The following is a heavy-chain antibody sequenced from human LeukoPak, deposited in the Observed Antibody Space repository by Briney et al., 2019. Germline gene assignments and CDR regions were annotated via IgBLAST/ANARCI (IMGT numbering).Heavy chain of an antibody. D-gene: IGHD3-3*01. CDR2: IWYDGTNK. CDR3: ARDKIYDFWSGHNFDY. J-gene: IGHJ4*02. CDR1: GFIFSSYG. V-gene: IGHV3-33*01. Sequence: GRSLRLSCVASGFIFSSYGMHWVRQAPGKGLEWVAVIWYDGTNKYYGVSVKGRFTISRDNSKNTLYLQINRLRVEDTAVYYCARDKIYDFWSGHNFDYWGQGTLVTVSS.